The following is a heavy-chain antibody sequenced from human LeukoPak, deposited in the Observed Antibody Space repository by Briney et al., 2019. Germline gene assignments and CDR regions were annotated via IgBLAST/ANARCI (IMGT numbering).Heavy chain of an antibody. J-gene: IGHJ5*02. CDR2: ISVYNGIT. Sequence: PGASVKVSCRASGYTFTNYAITWVRQAPGQGLEWMGRISVYNGITNYAQKLQGRVTMTTDTSTSTGYMELSSLRSEDTAVYYCARTPMDIVAGDWFDPWGQGTLVTVSS. CDR3: ARTPMDIVAGDWFDP. CDR1: GYTFTNYA. V-gene: IGHV1-18*01. D-gene: IGHD5-12*01.